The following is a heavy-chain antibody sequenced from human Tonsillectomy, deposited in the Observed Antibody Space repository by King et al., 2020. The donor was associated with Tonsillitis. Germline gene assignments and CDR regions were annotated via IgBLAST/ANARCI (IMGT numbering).Heavy chain of an antibody. V-gene: IGHV5-51*01. CDR2: IYPGDSNT. Sequence: VQLVESGAEVKKPGESLKISCKISGYSFTNYWIAWVRQMPGKGLEWMGIIYPGDSNTRYSPSFQGQVTISADKSINTAYLQWSSLKASDTALYYCARMRDSRHGSNFDYWGQGTLVTVSS. CDR1: GYSFTNYW. D-gene: IGHD3-22*01. J-gene: IGHJ4*02. CDR3: ARMRDSRHGSNFDY.